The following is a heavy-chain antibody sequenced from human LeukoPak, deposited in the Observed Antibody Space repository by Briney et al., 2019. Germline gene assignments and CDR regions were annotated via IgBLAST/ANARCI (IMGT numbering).Heavy chain of an antibody. Sequence: GRSLRLSCAASGFTFSSYAMHWVRQAPGKGLEWVAVISYDGSNKYYADSVKGRFTISRDNSKNTLYLQMNSLRAEDTAVYYCARDHGSGSYPGYYYYVMDVWGQGTTVTVSS. CDR1: GFTFSSYA. CDR3: ARDHGSGSYPGYYYYVMDV. J-gene: IGHJ6*02. V-gene: IGHV3-30-3*01. CDR2: ISYDGSNK. D-gene: IGHD1-26*01.